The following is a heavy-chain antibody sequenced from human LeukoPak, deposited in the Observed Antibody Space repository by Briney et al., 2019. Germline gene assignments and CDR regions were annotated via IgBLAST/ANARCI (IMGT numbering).Heavy chain of an antibody. CDR1: GYTFTGYY. J-gene: IGHJ5*02. V-gene: IGHV1-2*02. CDR2: INPNSGGT. Sequence: ASVKVSCKASGYTFTGYYMHWVRQAPGQGLEWMGWINPNSGGTNYAQKFQGRVTMTRDTSISTAYMELSRLRSDDTAVYYCARELGYSSSWTDDSWFDPWGQGTLVTVSS. CDR3: ARELGYSSSWTDDSWFDP. D-gene: IGHD6-13*01.